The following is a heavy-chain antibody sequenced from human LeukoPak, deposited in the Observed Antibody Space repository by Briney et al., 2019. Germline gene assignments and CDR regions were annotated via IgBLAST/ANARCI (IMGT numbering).Heavy chain of an antibody. CDR3: ARAGRDIVLMGGAFDI. V-gene: IGHV3-48*03. J-gene: IGHJ3*02. D-gene: IGHD2-8*01. Sequence: GGSLRLSCAASGFTFSSYEMNWVRQAPGKGLEWVSYISSSGSTIYYADSVKGRFTISRDNAKNSLYLQMNSLRAEDTAVYYCARAGRDIVLMGGAFDIWGQGTMVTVSS. CDR2: ISSSGSTI. CDR1: GFTFSSYE.